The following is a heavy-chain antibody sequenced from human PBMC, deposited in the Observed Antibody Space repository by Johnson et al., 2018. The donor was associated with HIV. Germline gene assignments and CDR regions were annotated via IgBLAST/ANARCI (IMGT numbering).Heavy chain of an antibody. D-gene: IGHD3-22*01. J-gene: IGHJ3*02. CDR2: ISSSGSTI. CDR3: ARASGLYYYDSSGPLPDAFDI. Sequence: VQLVESGGGLVKPGGSLRLSCAASGFTFSDYYMSWIRQAPGKGLEWISYISSSGSTIYYADSVKGRFTISRDNAKNSLYLQMNSLRAEDTAVYYCARASGLYYYDSSGPLPDAFDIWGQGTMVTVSS. CDR1: GFTFSDYY. V-gene: IGHV3-11*04.